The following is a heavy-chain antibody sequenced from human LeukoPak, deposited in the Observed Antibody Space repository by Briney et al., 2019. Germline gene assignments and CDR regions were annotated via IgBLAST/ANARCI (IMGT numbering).Heavy chain of an antibody. CDR2: INWNGGST. J-gene: IGHJ4*02. CDR1: GFTFGDYG. D-gene: IGHD6-19*01. Sequence: TGGSLRLSCAASGFTFGDYGLSWVRQAPGKGLEWVSTINWNGGSTGYADSVKGRFTISRDNAKNSLYLQMNSLRAEDTALYYCARVSDISVAAYFDYWGQGTLVTVSS. CDR3: ARVSDISVAAYFDY. V-gene: IGHV3-20*04.